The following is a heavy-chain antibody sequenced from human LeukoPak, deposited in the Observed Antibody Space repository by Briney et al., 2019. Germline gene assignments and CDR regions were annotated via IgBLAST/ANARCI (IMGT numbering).Heavy chain of an antibody. CDR1: GFTFVHFA. V-gene: IGHV3-23*01. CDR3: AKFRSDSRDAFDL. Sequence: PGGSLRLSCAASGFTFVHFAMSWVRQAPGKGLQWVSIISDSTTNTYYIDSVKGRFTISRDNSKNTLYLQMNSLSAEDTAVYYCAKFRSDSRDAFDLWGQGTLVTASS. CDR2: ISDSTTNT. J-gene: IGHJ3*01. D-gene: IGHD3-22*01.